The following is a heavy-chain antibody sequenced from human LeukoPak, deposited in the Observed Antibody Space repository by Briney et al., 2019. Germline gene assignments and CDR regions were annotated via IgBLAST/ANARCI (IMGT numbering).Heavy chain of an antibody. CDR1: GFTFSSYW. J-gene: IGHJ4*02. CDR2: IKQDGSEK. D-gene: IGHD3-10*01. V-gene: IGHV3-7*03. CDR3: ARAPYGSGSSYYFDD. Sequence: GGSLRLSCAASGFTFSSYWMSWVRQAPGKGLEWVANIKQDGSEKHYVDSVKGRFTISRDNAKNSLYLQMNNLRAEDTAVYYCARAPYGSGSSYYFDDWGQGTLVTVSS.